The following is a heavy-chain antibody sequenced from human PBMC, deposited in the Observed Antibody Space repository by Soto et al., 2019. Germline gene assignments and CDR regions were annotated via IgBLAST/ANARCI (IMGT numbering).Heavy chain of an antibody. CDR3: ARSGDCSGPNCYAGFDY. D-gene: IGHD2-2*01. Sequence: ASVKVSCKASGYTFTSYYMHWVRQAPGQGLEWMGIINPSGGSTSYAQKFQGRVTMTRDTSTSTVYMEMSSLRSEDTAVYYCARSGDCSGPNCYAGFDYWGHGTLVTVSS. V-gene: IGHV1-46*01. J-gene: IGHJ4*01. CDR2: INPSGGST. CDR1: GYTFTSYY.